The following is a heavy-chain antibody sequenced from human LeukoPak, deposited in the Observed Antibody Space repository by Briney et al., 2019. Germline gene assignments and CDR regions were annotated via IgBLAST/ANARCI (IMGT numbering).Heavy chain of an antibody. V-gene: IGHV3-7*01. CDR1: GFTFSSYR. CDR3: ARVMSASVWRSYGSYYYYYMDI. CDR2: IKQDGSEK. D-gene: IGHD3-16*01. J-gene: IGHJ6*03. Sequence: GGSLRLSCAASGFTFSSYRMSWVRQAPGKGLEWVANIKQDGSEKYSVDSVKGRFTISRDNAKNSLYMQMNSLRAEDTAVYYCARVMSASVWRSYGSYYYYYMDIWGKGTTVTVSS.